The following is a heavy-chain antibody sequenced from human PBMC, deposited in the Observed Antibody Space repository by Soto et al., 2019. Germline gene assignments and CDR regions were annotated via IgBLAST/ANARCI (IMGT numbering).Heavy chain of an antibody. D-gene: IGHD2-2*01. CDR2: ISSSGSTI. J-gene: IGHJ5*02. V-gene: IGHV3-11*01. CDR1: GFTFSDYY. CDR3: ARDPVVVVPAARFDP. Sequence: GGSLRLSCAASGFTFSDYYMSWIRQAPGKGLEWVSYISSSGSTIYYADSVKGRFTNSRDNAKNSLYLQMNSLRAEDTAVYYCARDPVVVVPAARFDPWGQGTLVTVSS.